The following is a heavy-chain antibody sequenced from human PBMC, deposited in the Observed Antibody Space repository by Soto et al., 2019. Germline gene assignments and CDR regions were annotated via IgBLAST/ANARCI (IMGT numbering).Heavy chain of an antibody. D-gene: IGHD3-22*01. J-gene: IGHJ4*02. Sequence: SVKVSCKASGGTFSSYAISWVRQAPGQGLEWMGGIIPIFGTANYAQKFQGRVTITADESTSTAYMELSSLRSEDTAVYYCARDPTYQAEYYYDSSGYFDYWGQGTLVTVSS. CDR1: GGTFSSYA. CDR2: IIPIFGTA. CDR3: ARDPTYQAEYYYDSSGYFDY. V-gene: IGHV1-69*13.